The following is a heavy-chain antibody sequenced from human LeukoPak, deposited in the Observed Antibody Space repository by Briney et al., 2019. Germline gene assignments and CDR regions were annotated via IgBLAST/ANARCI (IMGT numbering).Heavy chain of an antibody. CDR3: ARHGPFYGTAFYFDY. J-gene: IGHJ4*02. V-gene: IGHV4-39*01. D-gene: IGHD4-17*01. CDR1: GGSVSSSRNY. Sequence: SETLSLTCFVSGGSVSSSRNYWGWTRPSPGKGLEWIGSINYSGRTSYNPSLKRRATIYVDTSKNQFSLRLSSVTAPDTAFYYCARHGPFYGTAFYFDYWGQGTLVPVSS. CDR2: INYSGRT.